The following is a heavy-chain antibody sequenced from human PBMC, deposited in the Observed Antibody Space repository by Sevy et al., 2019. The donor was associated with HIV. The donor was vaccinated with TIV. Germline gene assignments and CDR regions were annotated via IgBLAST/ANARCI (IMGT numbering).Heavy chain of an antibody. CDR1: GYTFTGYY. Sequence: ASVKVSCKASGYTFTGYYMHWVRQAPGQGLEWMGWINPNSGGTNYAQKFQGRVTRTRDTSISTAYMELSRMRSDDTTVYYCAIDLLPPIVVVPATSYYYYYYGMDVWGQGTTVTVSS. V-gene: IGHV1-2*02. CDR2: INPNSGGT. J-gene: IGHJ6*02. CDR3: AIDLLPPIVVVPATSYYYYYYGMDV. D-gene: IGHD2-2*01.